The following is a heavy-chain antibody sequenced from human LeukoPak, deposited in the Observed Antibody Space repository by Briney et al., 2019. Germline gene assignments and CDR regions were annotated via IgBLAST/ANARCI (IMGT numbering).Heavy chain of an antibody. D-gene: IGHD6-19*01. CDR1: GFTFSSYA. V-gene: IGHV3-23*01. CDR2: ISGSGGST. CDR3: AKSGIAVVTDY. Sequence: GGSLRLSCAASGFTFSSYAMSWVRQAPGKGLEWVSAISGSGGSTYYADSVKGRFTIFRDNSKNTLNLQMNSLRAEDTAVYYCAKSGIAVVTDYWGQGTLVTVSS. J-gene: IGHJ4*02.